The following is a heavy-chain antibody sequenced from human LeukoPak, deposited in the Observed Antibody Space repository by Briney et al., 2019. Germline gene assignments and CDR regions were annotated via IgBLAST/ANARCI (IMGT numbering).Heavy chain of an antibody. CDR1: GGSISSSNYY. CDR3: ALAGQVGSYGDY. V-gene: IGHV4-39*07. D-gene: IGHD5-18*01. J-gene: IGHJ4*02. CDR2: IYYSGST. Sequence: SETLSLTCTVSGGSISSSNYYWGWIRQPPGKGLEWIGSIYYSGSTYYNPSLKSRVTISVDTSKNQFSLKLNSVTAADTAVYYCALAGQVGSYGDYWGQGTLVTVSS.